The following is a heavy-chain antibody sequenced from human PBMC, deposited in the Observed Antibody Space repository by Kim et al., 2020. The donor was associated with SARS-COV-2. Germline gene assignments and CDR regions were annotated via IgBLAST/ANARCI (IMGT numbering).Heavy chain of an antibody. CDR3: AKEHESSGWPTFDY. Sequence: YADSVKGRLTVCRDNADNRLYLQMNSRRAEETALYYGAKEHESSGWPTFDYWGQGTLVTVSS. V-gene: IGHV3-23*01. J-gene: IGHJ4*02. D-gene: IGHD3-22*01.